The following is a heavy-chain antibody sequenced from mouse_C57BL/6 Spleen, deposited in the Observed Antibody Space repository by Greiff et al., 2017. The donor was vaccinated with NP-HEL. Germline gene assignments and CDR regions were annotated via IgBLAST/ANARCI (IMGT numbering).Heavy chain of an antibody. CDR2: IHPNSGST. Sequence: QVQLQQPGAELVKPGASVKLSCKASGYTFTSYWMHWVKQRPGQGLEWIGMIHPNSGSTNYNEKFKSKATLTVDKSSSTAYMQLSSLTSEDSAVYYCAREDYYGTPYAMDYWGQGTSVTVSS. CDR1: GYTFTSYW. D-gene: IGHD1-1*01. V-gene: IGHV1-64*01. CDR3: AREDYYGTPYAMDY. J-gene: IGHJ4*01.